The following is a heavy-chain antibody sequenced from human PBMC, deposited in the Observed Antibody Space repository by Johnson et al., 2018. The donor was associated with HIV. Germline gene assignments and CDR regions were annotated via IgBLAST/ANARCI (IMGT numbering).Heavy chain of an antibody. Sequence: QVQLVESGGAVVQPGRSLRLSCAASGFTFSSYAMHWVRQAPGKGLEWVSGINWNGGSTYYADSVKGRFTVSRDNSKNTLYLQMNSLRAEDTAVYYCAKAPGDCSSTSCYAFDIWGQGTMVTVSS. CDR1: GFTFSSYA. CDR2: INWNGGST. J-gene: IGHJ3*02. V-gene: IGHV3-NL1*01. CDR3: AKAPGDCSSTSCYAFDI. D-gene: IGHD2-2*01.